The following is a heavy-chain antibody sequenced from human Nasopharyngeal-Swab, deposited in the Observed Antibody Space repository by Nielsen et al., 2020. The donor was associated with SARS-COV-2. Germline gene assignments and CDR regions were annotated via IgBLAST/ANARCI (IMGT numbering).Heavy chain of an antibody. D-gene: IGHD5-24*01. CDR3: AKEDGYNLWDAFDI. V-gene: IGHV3-23*01. Sequence: GESLKISCGASGFTFSSYAMSWVRQAPGKGLEWVSAISGSGGSTYYADSVKGRFTISRDNSKNTLYVQMNSLRAEDTAVYYCAKEDGYNLWDAFDIWGQGTMVTVSS. CDR2: ISGSGGST. CDR1: GFTFSSYA. J-gene: IGHJ3*02.